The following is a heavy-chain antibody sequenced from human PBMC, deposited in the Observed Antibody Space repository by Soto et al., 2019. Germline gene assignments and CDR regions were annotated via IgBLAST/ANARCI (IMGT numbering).Heavy chain of an antibody. D-gene: IGHD6-6*01. J-gene: IGHJ4*02. CDR1: GFTFSSYA. V-gene: IGHV3-30-3*01. CDR3: ARGVRREYIDY. CDR2: ISYDGSNK. Sequence: QVQLVESGGGVVQPGRSLRLSCAASGFTFSSYAMHWVRQAPGKGLEWVAVISYDGSNKYYADSVKGRFTISRDNSKNTLYLQMNSLRDEDTAVYYCARGVRREYIDYWGQGTLVTVSS.